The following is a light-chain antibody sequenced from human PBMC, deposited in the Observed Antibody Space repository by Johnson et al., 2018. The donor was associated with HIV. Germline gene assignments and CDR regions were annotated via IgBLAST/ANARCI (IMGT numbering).Light chain of an antibody. CDR3: GTWDSSLSAGGV. CDR1: RSNIGDNF. V-gene: IGLV1-51*01. Sequence: QAVLTQPPSVSAAPGQKVTISCSGNRSNIGDNFVSWYQHLPGTAPKLLVYDNSKRPSGIPDRFSGSKSGPSATLGITGLQTGDEADYYCGTWDSSLSAGGVFGTGTKVTVL. J-gene: IGLJ1*01. CDR2: DNS.